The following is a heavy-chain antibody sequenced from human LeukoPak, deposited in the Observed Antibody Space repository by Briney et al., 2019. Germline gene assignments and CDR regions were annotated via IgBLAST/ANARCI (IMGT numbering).Heavy chain of an antibody. D-gene: IGHD1-26*01. J-gene: IGHJ5*02. V-gene: IGHV1-46*01. CDR3: ARDNSVGDVAWWFDP. Sequence: GASVKVSCKASGYSFTSHYMHWVRQAPGQGLEWLGLINPSGSGTLYAQKFQGRITMTRDMSTTTDYMELSSLTYDDTAVYYCARDNSVGDVAWWFDPWGQGTLVTVSS. CDR2: INPSGSGT. CDR1: GYSFTSHY.